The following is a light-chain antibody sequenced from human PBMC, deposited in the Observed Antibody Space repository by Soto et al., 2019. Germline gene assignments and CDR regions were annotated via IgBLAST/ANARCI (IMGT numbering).Light chain of an antibody. J-gene: IGLJ1*01. CDR1: SSDVGGYNY. CDR2: EVF. CDR3: SSYTGSSTLV. V-gene: IGLV2-14*01. Sequence: QSVLTQPPSASGSPGQSVTISCTGTSSDVGGYNYVSWYQQHPGKAPKLMIYEVFKRPSGVSDRFSGSKSGNTASLTISGLQAEDEADYYCSSYTGSSTLVFGTGTKVTV.